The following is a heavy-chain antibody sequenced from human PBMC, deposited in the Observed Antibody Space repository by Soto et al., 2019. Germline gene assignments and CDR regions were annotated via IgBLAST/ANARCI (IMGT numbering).Heavy chain of an antibody. D-gene: IGHD3-10*01. CDR3: ARENGGITSYFDY. V-gene: IGHV3-48*03. CDR2: ISSIGSSK. Sequence: EVQLVESGGGLVQPGGSLRLSCASSGFTFSSYEMNWVRQAPGKGLEWVSYISSIGSSKYYADSVKGRFSISRDNAKNSLYLHMNSLRVEDTAVYYCARENGGITSYFDYWDQGTLVTVSS. J-gene: IGHJ4*02. CDR1: GFTFSSYE.